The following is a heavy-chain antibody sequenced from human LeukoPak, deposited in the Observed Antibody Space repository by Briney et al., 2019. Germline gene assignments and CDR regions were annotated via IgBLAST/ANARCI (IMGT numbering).Heavy chain of an antibody. V-gene: IGHV4-59*01. CDR2: INYSGSS. Sequence: PSETLSLTCTVSGDSISSYYWSCIRQPPGKGLEWIGAINYSGSSNYNPSLRSRVTISADTSKNQFSLKLSSVTAADTAVYYCARVVVGYSYGLFDYWGQGTLVTVSS. CDR3: ARVVVGYSYGLFDY. CDR1: GDSISSYY. J-gene: IGHJ4*02. D-gene: IGHD5-18*01.